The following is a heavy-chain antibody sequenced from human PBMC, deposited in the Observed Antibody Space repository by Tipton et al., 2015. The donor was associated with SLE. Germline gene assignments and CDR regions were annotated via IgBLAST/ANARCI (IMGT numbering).Heavy chain of an antibody. Sequence: SLRLSCAASGFTFSSYSMNWVRQAPGKGLEWVSLTYARAATYYAESVKGRFTISRDDSKNTLFLQMNSLRPEDTAIYYCARISFGDYPDAWGPGTPVTVSS. D-gene: IGHD4-17*01. CDR2: TYARAAT. CDR1: GFTFSSYS. J-gene: IGHJ5*02. CDR3: ARISFGDYPDA. V-gene: IGHV3-23*03.